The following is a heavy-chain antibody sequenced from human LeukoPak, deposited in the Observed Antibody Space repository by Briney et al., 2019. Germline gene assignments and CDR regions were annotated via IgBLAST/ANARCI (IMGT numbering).Heavy chain of an antibody. J-gene: IGHJ6*03. CDR1: GFTFSSYS. CDR2: ISSSSSYI. V-gene: IGHV3-21*01. Sequence: GGSLRLSCAASGFTFSSYSMNWVRQAPGKGLGWVSSISSSSSYIYYADSVKGRFTISRDNAKSSLYLQMNSLRAEDTAVYYCARVWGITMVRGVIITLSGEGLHYMDVWGKGTTVTVSS. CDR3: ARVWGITMVRGVIITLSGEGLHYMDV. D-gene: IGHD3-10*01.